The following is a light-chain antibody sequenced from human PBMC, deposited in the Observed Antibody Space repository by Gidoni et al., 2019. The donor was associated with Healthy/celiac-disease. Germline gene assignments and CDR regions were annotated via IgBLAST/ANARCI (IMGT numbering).Light chain of an antibody. CDR2: DAS. J-gene: IGKJ2*01. CDR1: QDISNY. Sequence: DIQMTQSPSSLSASVGDRVTITCQASQDISNYLNWYQQKPGKAPKLLIYDASNLETRVPSRFSGSGSGTDFTFTISSLQHEDIATYYCQQYDNLPRYTFGQGTKLEIK. CDR3: QQYDNLPRYT. V-gene: IGKV1-33*01.